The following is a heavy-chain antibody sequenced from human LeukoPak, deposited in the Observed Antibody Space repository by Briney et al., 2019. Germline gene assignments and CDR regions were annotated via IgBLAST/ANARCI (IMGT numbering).Heavy chain of an antibody. Sequence: ASVKVSCKASGYAFTSYGISWVRQAPGQGLEWMGWISAYNGNTNYAQKLQGRVTMTTDTSTSTAYMELRSLRSDDTAVYYCARDQWLGDAFDIWGQGTMVTVSS. CDR3: ARDQWLGDAFDI. J-gene: IGHJ3*02. D-gene: IGHD6-19*01. CDR1: GYAFTSYG. CDR2: ISAYNGNT. V-gene: IGHV1-18*01.